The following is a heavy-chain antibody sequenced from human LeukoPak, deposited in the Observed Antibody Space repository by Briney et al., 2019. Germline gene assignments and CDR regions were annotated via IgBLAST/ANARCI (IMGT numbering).Heavy chain of an antibody. CDR2: ISAQNRRT. CDR3: ARVGTSWGFDY. CDR1: GYTLSRYG. D-gene: IGHD1-1*01. J-gene: IGHJ4*02. Sequence: ASVKVSCKAFGYTLSRYGIAWVRQAPGQGLEWMGWISAQNRRTNYAQKFQGRLTMTTDTSTSTAHIELRGLRSDDTAVYYCARVGTSWGFDYWGQGTLVTVSS. V-gene: IGHV1-18*01.